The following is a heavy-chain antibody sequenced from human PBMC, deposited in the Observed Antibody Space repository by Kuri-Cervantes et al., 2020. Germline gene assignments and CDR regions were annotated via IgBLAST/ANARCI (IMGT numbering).Heavy chain of an antibody. V-gene: IGHV3-11*04. CDR2: ISSSGSTI. J-gene: IGHJ1*01. D-gene: IGHD2-2*02. Sequence: GESLKISCAASGFTFSDYYMSWIRQAPGKGLEWVSYISSSGSTIYYADSVKGRFTISRDNSKNTLYLQMNSLRAEDTAVYYCARDGCSSTSCYMYFQHWGQGTLVTVSS. CDR1: GFTFSDYY. CDR3: ARDGCSSTSCYMYFQH.